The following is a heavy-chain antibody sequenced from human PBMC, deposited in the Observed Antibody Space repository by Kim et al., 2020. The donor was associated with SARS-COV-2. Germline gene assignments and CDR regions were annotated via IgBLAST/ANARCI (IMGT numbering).Heavy chain of an antibody. D-gene: IGHD2-8*02. CDR1: GFTFNTYA. V-gene: IGHV3-23*01. Sequence: GGSLRLSCAASGFTFNTYAMSWVRQAPGKGLEWVSTISDSGGSTYYADSVQGRFTISRDNSKNTLYLQMNSLRADDTAIYYCAKDPGGFGHNWFDPWGQGTLVTVSS. CDR2: ISDSGGST. J-gene: IGHJ5*02. CDR3: AKDPGGFGHNWFDP.